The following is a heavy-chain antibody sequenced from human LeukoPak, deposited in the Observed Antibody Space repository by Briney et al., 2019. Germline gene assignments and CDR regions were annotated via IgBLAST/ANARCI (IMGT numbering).Heavy chain of an antibody. CDR1: GFTFSSYG. D-gene: IGHD3-3*01. CDR3: ARSVGLGDFWRYYMDV. J-gene: IGHJ6*03. Sequence: GGSLRLSCVASGFTFSSYGMHWVRQAPGMGLEWVAFIRYDGSNKYYADYVKGRFTISRDNSKNTLYLQMNSLRAEDTAVYYCARSVGLGDFWRYYMDVWGKGTTVTVSS. V-gene: IGHV3-30*02. CDR2: IRYDGSNK.